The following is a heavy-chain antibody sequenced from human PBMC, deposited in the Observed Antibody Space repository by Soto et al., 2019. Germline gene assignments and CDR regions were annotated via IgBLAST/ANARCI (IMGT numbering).Heavy chain of an antibody. CDR3: VKSAQRYCSGGSCYSNYLDY. CDR2: ISSNGGST. CDR1: GFTFSSYA. D-gene: IGHD2-15*01. J-gene: IGHJ4*02. Sequence: GGSLRLSCSASGFTFSSYAMHWVRQAPGKGLEYVSAISSNGGSTYYADSVKGRFTISRDNSKNTLYLQMSSLRAEDTAVYYCVKSAQRYCSGGSCYSNYLDYWGQGTLVTVSS. V-gene: IGHV3-64D*06.